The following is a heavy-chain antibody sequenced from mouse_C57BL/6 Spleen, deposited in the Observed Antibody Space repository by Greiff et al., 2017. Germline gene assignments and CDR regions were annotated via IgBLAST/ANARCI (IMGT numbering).Heavy chain of an antibody. V-gene: IGHV1-69*01. D-gene: IGHD2-4*01. CDR2: IDPSDSYT. CDR3: ARADYDPWFAY. Sequence: QVQLQRSGAELVMPGASVKLSCKASGYTFTSYWMHWVKQRPGQGLEWIGEIDPSDSYTNYNQKFKGKSTLTVDKSSRTAYMQLSSLTSEDAAVYYCARADYDPWFAYWGQGTLVTVSA. J-gene: IGHJ3*01. CDR1: GYTFTSYW.